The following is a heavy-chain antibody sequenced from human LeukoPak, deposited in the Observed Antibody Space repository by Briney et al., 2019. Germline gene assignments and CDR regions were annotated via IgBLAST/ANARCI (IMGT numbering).Heavy chain of an antibody. Sequence: GGSLRLSCAASLFIFSNYGMHWVRQAPAKGLERVAFLRNDESEIFYADSVKGRFTISRDNSQNTLYLQMSSLRDEDTAVYYCVKDTGRGDFWGQGTQVTVSS. J-gene: IGHJ4*02. CDR1: LFIFSNYG. CDR3: VKDTGRGDF. V-gene: IGHV3-30*02. D-gene: IGHD1-14*01. CDR2: LRNDESEI.